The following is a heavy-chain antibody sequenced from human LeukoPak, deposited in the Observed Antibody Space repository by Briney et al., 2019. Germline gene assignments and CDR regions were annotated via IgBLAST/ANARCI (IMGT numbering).Heavy chain of an antibody. CDR2: ISGSGGST. CDR1: GFTSSSYA. Sequence: GGSLRLSCAASGFTSSSYAMSWVRQAPGKGLEWVSAISGSGGSTYYADSVKGRFTISRDNSKNTLYLQMNSLRAEDTAVYYCAGGSSRNSYYFDFWGQGILVTVSS. D-gene: IGHD3-10*01. CDR3: AGGSSRNSYYFDF. J-gene: IGHJ4*02. V-gene: IGHV3-23*01.